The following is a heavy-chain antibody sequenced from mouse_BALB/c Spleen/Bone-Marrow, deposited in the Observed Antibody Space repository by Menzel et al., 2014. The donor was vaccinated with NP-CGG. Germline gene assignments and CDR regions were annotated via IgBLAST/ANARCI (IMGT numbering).Heavy chain of an antibody. CDR2: IWDRGST. V-gene: IGHV2-9*02. Sequence: QVQLQQSGPGLVAPSQSLTITCTVSGFSLTSYSVHWVRQPPGKGLEWLGVIWDRGSTNSNSALMSRLRNNKDNSKSQVFKKMSSLQTDDTAMFCCARDDDSCAMDYWGQGTSVTVSS. J-gene: IGHJ4*01. CDR1: GFSLTSYS. CDR3: ARDDDSCAMDY.